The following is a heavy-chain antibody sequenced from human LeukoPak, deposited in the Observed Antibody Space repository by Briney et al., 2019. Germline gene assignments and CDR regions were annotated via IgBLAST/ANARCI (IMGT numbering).Heavy chain of an antibody. CDR3: ARGGYYYDSSGYYYDY. V-gene: IGHV1-8*01. Sequence: ASVKVSCKTSGYSENFYGITWVRQVAGQGLEWMGWMNPNSGNTGYAQKFQGRVTITRNTSISTAYMELSSLRSEDTAVYYCARGGYYYDSSGYYYDYWGQGTLVTVSS. CDR2: MNPNSGNT. CDR1: GYSENFYG. D-gene: IGHD3-22*01. J-gene: IGHJ4*02.